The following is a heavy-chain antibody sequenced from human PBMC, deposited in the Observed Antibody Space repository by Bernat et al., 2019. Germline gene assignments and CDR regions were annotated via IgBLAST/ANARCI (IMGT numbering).Heavy chain of an antibody. CDR3: ARRLYYYDSSGYSYYDY. J-gene: IGHJ4*02. CDR1: GGSFSGYY. D-gene: IGHD3-22*01. CDR2: INHSGST. Sequence: QVQLQQWGAGLLKPSETLSLTCAVYGGSFSGYYWSWIRQPPGKGLEWIGEINHSGSTNYNPSLKSRVTISVDTSKNQFSLKLSSVTAADTAVYYCARRLYYYDSSGYSYYDYWGQGTLVTVSS. V-gene: IGHV4-34*01.